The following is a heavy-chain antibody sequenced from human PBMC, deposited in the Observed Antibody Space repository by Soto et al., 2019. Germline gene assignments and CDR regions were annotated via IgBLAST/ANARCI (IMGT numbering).Heavy chain of an antibody. CDR1: GFTFSYYW. V-gene: IGHV3-7*01. CDR3: ARGGSESDY. D-gene: IGHD3-16*01. J-gene: IGHJ4*02. Sequence: EVQLVESGGDLVQPGGSLRLSCAASGFTFSYYWMSWVRQAPGKGLEWVANIKQAGSEKNYVDSVKGRFSISRDNAKNSLYLQMNSPRADDTAMYYCARGGSESDYWGQGTLVTVAS. CDR2: IKQAGSEK.